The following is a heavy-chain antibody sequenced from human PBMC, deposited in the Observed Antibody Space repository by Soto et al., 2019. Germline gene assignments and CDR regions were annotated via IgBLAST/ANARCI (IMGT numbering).Heavy chain of an antibody. D-gene: IGHD2-15*01. V-gene: IGHV4-34*01. CDR2: INHSGST. Sequence: PSETLSLTCAVYGGSFRGYYWSWIRQPPGKGLEWIGEINHSGSTNYNPSLKSRVTISVDTSKNQFSLKLSSVTAADTAVYYCVRGVVAGVGYYYGMDVRGQGTMVTVSS. J-gene: IGHJ6*02. CDR1: GGSFRGYY. CDR3: VRGVVAGVGYYYGMDV.